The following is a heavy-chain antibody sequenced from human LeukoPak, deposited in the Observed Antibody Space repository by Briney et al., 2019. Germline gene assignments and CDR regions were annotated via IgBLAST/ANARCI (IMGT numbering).Heavy chain of an antibody. CDR2: IIPMVGLS. CDR3: ARVARDGDYEVFDY. Sequence: SVNVCFKGAGGTFTNYAYRWDRQAPGQGLEWMGRIIPMVGLSNNAQRFQGRVTITADKSTSTAYMELSNLRSEDTAVYYCARVARDGDYEVFDYWGQGTLVTVSS. V-gene: IGHV1-69*04. J-gene: IGHJ4*02. CDR1: GGTFTNYA. D-gene: IGHD2-21*02.